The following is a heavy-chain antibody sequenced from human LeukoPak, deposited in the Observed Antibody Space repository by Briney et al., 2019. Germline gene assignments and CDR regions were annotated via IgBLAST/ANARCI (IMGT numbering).Heavy chain of an antibody. CDR1: GFTFSSCA. CDR3: AKGSGYYLTYSYMDV. J-gene: IGHJ6*03. D-gene: IGHD3-22*01. V-gene: IGHV3-23*01. Sequence: GGSLRLSCAASGFTFSSCAMSWVRQAPGKGLEWVSAISGSGGSTYYADSVKGRFTISRDNSKNTLYLQMNSLRAEDTAVYYCAKGSGYYLTYSYMDVWGKGTTVTVSS. CDR2: ISGSGGST.